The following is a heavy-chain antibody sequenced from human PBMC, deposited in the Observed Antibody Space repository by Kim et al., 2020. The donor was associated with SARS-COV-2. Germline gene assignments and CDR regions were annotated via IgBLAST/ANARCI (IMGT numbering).Heavy chain of an antibody. CDR2: IWYDGSNK. D-gene: IGHD1-26*01. J-gene: IGHJ6*02. V-gene: IGHV3-33*01. CDR3: ARDGWELLGYYYYGMDV. CDR1: GFTFSSYG. Sequence: GGSLRLSCAASGFTFSSYGMHWVRQAPGKGLEWVAVIWYDGSNKYYADSVKGRFTISRDNSKNTLYLQMNSLRAEDTAVYYCARDGWELLGYYYYGMDVWGQGTTVTVSS.